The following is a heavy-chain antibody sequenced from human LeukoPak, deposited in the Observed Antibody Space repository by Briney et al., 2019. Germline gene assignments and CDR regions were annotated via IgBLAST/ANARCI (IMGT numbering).Heavy chain of an antibody. Sequence: PSETLSLTCTVSGGSISSSSYYWGWIRQPPGKGLEWIGSNSGNTYYNPSLKSRVTISVDTSKNQFSLKLSSVTAADTAVYYCAGLIRPGWFDPWGQGTLVTVSS. V-gene: IGHV4-39*01. CDR3: AGLIRPGWFDP. CDR1: GGSISSSSYY. J-gene: IGHJ5*02. CDR2: NSGNT. D-gene: IGHD1-14*01.